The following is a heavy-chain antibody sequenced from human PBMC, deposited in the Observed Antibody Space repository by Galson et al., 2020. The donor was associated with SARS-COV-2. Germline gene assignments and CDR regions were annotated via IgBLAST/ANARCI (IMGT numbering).Heavy chain of an antibody. J-gene: IGHJ4*02. D-gene: IGHD3-9*01. V-gene: IGHV4-39*01. Sequence: SETLSLTCSVSGGSISSSNYSWGWVRQPPGKGLEWIGSTYYSGSGYYNPSLTSRPTISVDTSKNQFFMKLTSVTAADTAVYYCARQILTGYYSFYYFDYWGQGALSTVSS. CDR1: GGSISSSNYS. CDR3: ARQILTGYYSFYYFDY. CDR2: TYYSGSG.